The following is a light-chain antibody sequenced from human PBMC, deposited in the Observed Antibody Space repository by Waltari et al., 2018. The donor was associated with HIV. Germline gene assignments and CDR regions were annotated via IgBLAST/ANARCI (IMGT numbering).Light chain of an antibody. V-gene: IGKV3-20*01. J-gene: IGKJ1*01. CDR3: QQCGSSPLT. CDR1: QRVSSSY. CDR2: GSS. Sequence: EIVLTQSPGTLSLSLAERATLSCRASQRVSSSYLAWYHQKPGQAPRLLIYGSSSRATGIPDRFSGSGSETDFTLTISRLEPEDVAVYYCQQCGSSPLTFGQGTKVEIK.